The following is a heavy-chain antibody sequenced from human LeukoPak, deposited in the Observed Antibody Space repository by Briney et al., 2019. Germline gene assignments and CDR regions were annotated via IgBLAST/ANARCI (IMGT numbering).Heavy chain of an antibody. Sequence: ASVKVSCKASGYTFTSYAMHWVRQAPGQRLEWMGWINAGNGNTKYSQKFQGRVTITRDTSASTAYMELSSLRSEDTAVYYCARDVGYYGSGLEGDYWGQGTLVTVSS. CDR3: ARDVGYYGSGLEGDY. D-gene: IGHD3-10*01. CDR1: GYTFTSYA. J-gene: IGHJ4*02. V-gene: IGHV1-3*01. CDR2: INAGNGNT.